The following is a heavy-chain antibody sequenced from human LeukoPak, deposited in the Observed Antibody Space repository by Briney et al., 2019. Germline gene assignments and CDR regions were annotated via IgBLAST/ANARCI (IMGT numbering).Heavy chain of an antibody. Sequence: TGGSLRLSCAASGFTFDDYAMHWVRQAPGKGLEWVSLISGDGGSTYYADSVKGRFTISRDNSKNSLYLQMNSLRTEDTALYYCAKDILPMYHYYYMDVWGKGTTVTVSS. CDR3: AKDILPMYHYYYMDV. J-gene: IGHJ6*03. V-gene: IGHV3-43*02. D-gene: IGHD2-2*01. CDR1: GFTFDDYA. CDR2: ISGDGGST.